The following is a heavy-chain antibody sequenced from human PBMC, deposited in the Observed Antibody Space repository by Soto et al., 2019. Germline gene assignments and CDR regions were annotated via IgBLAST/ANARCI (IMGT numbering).Heavy chain of an antibody. CDR1: GGSISSYY. V-gene: IGHV4-59*01. CDR2: IYYSGNT. D-gene: IGHD3-22*01. CDR3: ARGVVVAHDY. Sequence: QVQLQELGPGLVKPSETLSLTCTVSGGSISSYYWSWIRQPPGKGLEWIGYIYYSGNTNYNPSLKSRVTISVDTSKNQFSLKLSSVTAADTAVYYCARGVVVAHDYWGQGTLVTVSS. J-gene: IGHJ4*02.